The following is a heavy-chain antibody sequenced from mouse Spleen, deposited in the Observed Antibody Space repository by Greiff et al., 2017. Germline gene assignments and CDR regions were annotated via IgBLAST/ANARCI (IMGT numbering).Heavy chain of an antibody. CDR2: IYPGDGDT. CDR1: GYAFSSYW. J-gene: IGHJ4*01. D-gene: IGHD2-4*01. Sequence: VQLVESGAELVKPGASVKISCKASGYAFSSYWMNWVKQRPGKGLEWIGQIYPGDGDTNYNGKFKGKATLTADKSSSTAYMQLSSLTSEDSAVYFCARQIYYDHRGYAMDYWGQGTSVTVSS. V-gene: IGHV1-80*01. CDR3: ARQIYYDHRGYAMDY.